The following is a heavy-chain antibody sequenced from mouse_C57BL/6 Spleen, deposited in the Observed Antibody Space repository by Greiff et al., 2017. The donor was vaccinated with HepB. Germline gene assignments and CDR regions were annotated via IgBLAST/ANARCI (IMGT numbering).Heavy chain of an antibody. V-gene: IGHV5-16*01. CDR3: ARVQYYFDY. Sequence: EVQVVESEGGLVQPGSSMKLSCTASGFTFSDYYMAWVRQVPEKGLEWVANINYDGSSTYYLNSLKSRFIISRDNAKNILYLHMSSLKSEDTATYYCARVQYYFDYWGQGTTLTVSS. CDR2: INYDGSST. CDR1: GFTFSDYY. J-gene: IGHJ2*01.